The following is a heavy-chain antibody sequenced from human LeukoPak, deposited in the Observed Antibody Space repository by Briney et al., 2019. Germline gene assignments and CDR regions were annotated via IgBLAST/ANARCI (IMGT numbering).Heavy chain of an antibody. D-gene: IGHD3-3*01. Sequence: PSETLSLTCTVSGGSISSSSYYWGWIRQPPGKGLEWIGSIYYSGSTYYNPSLKSRVTISVDTSKNQFSLKLSSVTAADTAVYYCARGLITVFGVVTQSYYYYYMDVWGKGTTVTVSS. V-gene: IGHV4-39*07. J-gene: IGHJ6*03. CDR2: IYYSGST. CDR1: GGSISSSSYY. CDR3: ARGLITVFGVVTQSYYYYYMDV.